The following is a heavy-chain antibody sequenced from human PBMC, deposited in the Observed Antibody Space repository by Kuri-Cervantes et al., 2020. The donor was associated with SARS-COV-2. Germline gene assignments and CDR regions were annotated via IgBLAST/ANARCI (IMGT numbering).Heavy chain of an antibody. D-gene: IGHD3/OR15-3a*01. CDR3: ASGLTRDY. J-gene: IGHJ4*02. Sequence: GESLKIPCVASGFIVRDHYVSWVRQAPGKGLEWVSVIFSGGGTHYADFVKGRFTISRDKSNNTVFLQMHNLIVDDTAVYYCASGLTRDYWGQGTLVTVSS. CDR2: IFSGGGT. V-gene: IGHV3-66*01. CDR1: GFIVRDHY.